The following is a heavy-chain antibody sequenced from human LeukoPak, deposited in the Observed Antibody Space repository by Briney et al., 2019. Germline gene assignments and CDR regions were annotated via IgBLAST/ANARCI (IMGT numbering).Heavy chain of an antibody. J-gene: IGHJ4*02. CDR2: ITYSGST. Sequence: SQTLSLTCTVSGGSISSSTYYWAWIRQSPGKGLEWIGSITYSGSTYYNPSLESRVTVSVDTSKNQFSLRLISVTAVDTAVYYCARQGVGATDCWGQGTLVTVSS. D-gene: IGHD1-26*01. CDR1: GGSISSSTYY. V-gene: IGHV4-39*01. CDR3: ARQGVGATDC.